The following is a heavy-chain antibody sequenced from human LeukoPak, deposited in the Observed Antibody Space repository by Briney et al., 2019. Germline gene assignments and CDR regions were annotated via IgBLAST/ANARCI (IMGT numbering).Heavy chain of an antibody. CDR1: GFTFDDYG. J-gene: IGHJ3*02. CDR3: ARDRTITMIVVGDAFDI. CDR2: INWNGGST. V-gene: IGHV3-20*04. D-gene: IGHD3-22*01. Sequence: PGGSLRLSCAASGFTFDDYGMSWVRQAPGKGLEWVSGINWNGGSTGYADSVKGRFTISRDNAKNSLYLQMNSLRAEDTALYYCARDRTITMIVVGDAFDIWGQGTMVTVSS.